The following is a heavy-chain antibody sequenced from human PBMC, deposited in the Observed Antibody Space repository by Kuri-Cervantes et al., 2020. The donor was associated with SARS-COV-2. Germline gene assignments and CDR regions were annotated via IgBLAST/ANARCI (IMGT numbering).Heavy chain of an antibody. CDR2: ISYSGTT. Sequence: SGTLSLTCTVSGASISSSNYYWGWIRQPPGKGLEWIGSISYSGTTSHNPSLKSRVTISLDTSKNQFSLRLTSVTAADSAVYYCARHLGGYGDRGFDSWGQGTLVTVSS. J-gene: IGHJ4*02. V-gene: IGHV4-39*01. CDR3: ARHLGGYGDRGFDS. CDR1: GASISSSNYY. D-gene: IGHD4-17*01.